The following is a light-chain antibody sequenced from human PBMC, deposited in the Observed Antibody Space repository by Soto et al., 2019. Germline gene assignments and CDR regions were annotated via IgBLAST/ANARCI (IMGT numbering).Light chain of an antibody. J-gene: IGLJ1*01. CDR1: SSNVGSNNL. CDR2: KGS. CDR3: CSYAGSSTYV. V-gene: IGLV2-23*01. Sequence: QSALTQPPSVSGSPGQSITISCTGTSSNVGSNNLISWHQHPPGKAPKLIIYKGSKRPLGVSNRFSGSKSGNTASLTVSGLQAEDDADYYGCSYAGSSTYVFGTGTKVTVL.